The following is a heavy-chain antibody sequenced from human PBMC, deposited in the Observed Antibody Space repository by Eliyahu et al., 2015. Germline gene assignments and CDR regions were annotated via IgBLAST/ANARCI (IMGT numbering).Heavy chain of an antibody. V-gene: IGHV1-3*04. J-gene: IGHJ4*02. D-gene: IGHD2-21*01. CDR3: ARQHCLGGNCYDY. CDR1: GYTFTSRA. Sequence: QVQLVQSGAEVKKPGASVKVSCKASGYTFTSRAIHWVRQAPGQPFEWMGYINTDNGNTKYSQRLQPRVTFTSDTSATIAYMELSGLKSEDTALYYCARQHCLGGNCYDYWGQGTLVTVSS. CDR2: INTDNGNT.